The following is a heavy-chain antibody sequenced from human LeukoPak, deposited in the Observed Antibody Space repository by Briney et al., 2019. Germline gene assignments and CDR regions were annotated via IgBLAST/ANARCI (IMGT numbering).Heavy chain of an antibody. V-gene: IGHV1-69*13. J-gene: IGHJ4*02. CDR1: GGTFSSYA. D-gene: IGHD3-16*01. Sequence: SVKVSCKASGGTFSSYAISWVRQAPGQGLEWMGGIIPIFGTANYAQKFQGRVTITADESTSTAYMELSSLRAEDTAVYYRARDQGGNYFDYWGQGTLVTVSS. CDR3: ARDQGGNYFDY. CDR2: IIPIFGTA.